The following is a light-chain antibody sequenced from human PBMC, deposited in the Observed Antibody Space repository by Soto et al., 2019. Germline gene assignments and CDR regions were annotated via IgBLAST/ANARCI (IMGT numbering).Light chain of an antibody. V-gene: IGKV1-27*01. CDR1: QGIRNF. Sequence: DIQMTQSPTSLSASVGDRVTITCRASQGIRNFVAWYQQKPGKAPKLLIYAASTLQSGVPSRFSGSGSGTDFTLTINRLQPEDVATYSCQKYSIVPVFGPGTKVEIK. CDR2: AAS. J-gene: IGKJ3*01. CDR3: QKYSIVPV.